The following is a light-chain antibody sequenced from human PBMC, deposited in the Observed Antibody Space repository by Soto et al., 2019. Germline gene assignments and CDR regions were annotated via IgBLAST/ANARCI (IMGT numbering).Light chain of an antibody. J-gene: IGLJ3*02. CDR3: LLYYGDVNWV. CDR1: TGTVTSGNF. Sequence: QAVVTQEPSLTVPLGGTVTLTFPSRTGTVTSGNFPSGFQKKPGKAPRELIYSTSNRHSWTPARFSGSLLGGKAALTLSAVQPEDEADYYCLLYYGDVNWVFGGGTKLTVL. V-gene: IGLV7-43*01. CDR2: STS.